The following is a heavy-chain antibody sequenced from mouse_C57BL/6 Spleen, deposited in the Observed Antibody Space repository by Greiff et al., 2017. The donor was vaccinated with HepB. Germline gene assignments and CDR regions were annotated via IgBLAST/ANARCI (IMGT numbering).Heavy chain of an antibody. CDR3: ATYYYGSSWFAY. CDR2: IYPGDGDT. D-gene: IGHD1-1*01. J-gene: IGHJ3*01. CDR1: GYAFSSYW. V-gene: IGHV1-80*01. Sequence: VQLQQSGAELVKPGASVKISCKASGYAFSSYWMNWVKQRPGKGLEWIGQIYPGDGDTNYNGKFKGKATLTAYKSSSTAYMQLSSLTSEDSAVYFCATYYYGSSWFAYWGQGTLVTVSA.